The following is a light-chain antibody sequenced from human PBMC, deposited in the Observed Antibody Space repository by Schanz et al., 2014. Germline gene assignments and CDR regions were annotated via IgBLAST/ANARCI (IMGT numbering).Light chain of an antibody. V-gene: IGKV3-11*01. CDR1: QSVSSN. CDR2: GSS. Sequence: DIVMTQSPVTLSVSPGERATLSCWASQSVSSNLAWYQQKPGQAPRLLIYGSSNRATGVPARFSGSGSGTDFTLTISSLEPEDIALYFCQQRNTWPITFGGGTKVEIK. J-gene: IGKJ4*01. CDR3: QQRNTWPIT.